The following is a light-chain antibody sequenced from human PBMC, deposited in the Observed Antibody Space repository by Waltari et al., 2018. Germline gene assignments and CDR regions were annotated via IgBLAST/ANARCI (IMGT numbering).Light chain of an antibody. J-gene: IGLJ3*02. CDR1: TSNIGTNT. CDR2: NAY. V-gene: IGLV1-44*01. CDR3: AVWDDSLNGWV. Sequence: QSVLTQPPSASGTPGQRVTISCSGDTSNIGTNTVHWYQQLPGAAPKLLIYNAYQRPSGVPDRFSGSKSGASASLAISGLQSEDEAEYYCAVWDDSLNGWVFGGGTKLTVL.